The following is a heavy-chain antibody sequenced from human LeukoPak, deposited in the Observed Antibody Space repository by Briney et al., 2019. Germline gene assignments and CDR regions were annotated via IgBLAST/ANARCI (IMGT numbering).Heavy chain of an antibody. CDR1: GGSLSGYY. CDR2: INHSGST. Sequence: SETLSLTCAVYGGSLSGYYWSWIRQPPGKGLEWIGEINHSGSTNYNPSLKSRVTISVDTSKNQFSLKLSSVTAADTAVYYCARVGYYGSLIDYWGQGTLVTVSS. CDR3: ARVGYYGSLIDY. J-gene: IGHJ4*02. V-gene: IGHV4-34*01. D-gene: IGHD3-10*01.